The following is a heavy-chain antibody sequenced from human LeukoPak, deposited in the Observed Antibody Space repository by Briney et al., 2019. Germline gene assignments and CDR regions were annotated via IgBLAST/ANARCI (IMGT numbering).Heavy chain of an antibody. V-gene: IGHV3-15*01. CDR2: IKSKTDGGTT. D-gene: IGHD2-15*01. CDR1: GLIFSNAW. Sequence: GGSLRLSCAASGLIFSNAWMTWVRQAPGKGLEWVGRIKSKTDGGTTDYAAPVKGRFAISRDDSTNTLYLQMNSLRAEDTAVYYCAREGGGSCFRCFDYWGQGTLVTVSS. CDR3: AREGGGSCFRCFDY. J-gene: IGHJ4*02.